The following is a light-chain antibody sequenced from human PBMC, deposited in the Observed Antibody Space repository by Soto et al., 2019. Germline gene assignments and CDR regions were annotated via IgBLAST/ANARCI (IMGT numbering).Light chain of an antibody. V-gene: IGKV1-9*01. J-gene: IGKJ5*01. Sequence: DIQLTQSPSFLSASVGDRVTITCRASQGISSYLAWYQQKPGKAPKLLIYAASSLQSGVPSRFSGSGSRTHFTLTISSLQPEDFATYYCQQLHGYPITFGQGTRLQI. CDR1: QGISSY. CDR2: AAS. CDR3: QQLHGYPIT.